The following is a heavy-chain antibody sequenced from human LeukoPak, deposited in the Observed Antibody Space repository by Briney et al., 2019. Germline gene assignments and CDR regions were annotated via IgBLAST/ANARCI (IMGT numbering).Heavy chain of an antibody. CDR1: GFTFSSYA. V-gene: IGHV3-23*01. D-gene: IGHD4-17*01. Sequence: GGSMRLSCAASGFTFSSYALSWVRQAPGKGLEWVSAFSGNGAKTYYADSVKGRITVYRDNSNNTLYLQMNSLRVDDTAIYYCAKDHGDYSFDYWGQGTLVTVSS. J-gene: IGHJ4*02. CDR2: FSGNGAKT. CDR3: AKDHGDYSFDY.